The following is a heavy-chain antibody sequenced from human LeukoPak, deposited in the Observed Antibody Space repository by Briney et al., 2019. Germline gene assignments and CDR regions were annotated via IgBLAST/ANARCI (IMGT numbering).Heavy chain of an antibody. J-gene: IGHJ5*02. CDR1: SGSIDNYY. V-gene: IGHV4-59*08. D-gene: IGHD1-14*01. CDR2: IYYSGAT. Sequence: SETLSLTCSVSSGSIDNYYWSWIRRPPGKGLEWIGHIYYSGATNYNPSLKSRVTISVDTSKNQFSLKLSSVTAADTAVYHCARLYHSTTAWWFDPWGQGTLVTVSS. CDR3: ARLYHSTTAWWFDP.